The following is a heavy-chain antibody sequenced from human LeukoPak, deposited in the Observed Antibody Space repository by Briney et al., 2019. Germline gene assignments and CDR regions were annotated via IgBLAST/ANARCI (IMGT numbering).Heavy chain of an antibody. V-gene: IGHV1-46*01. D-gene: IGHD4-17*01. CDR1: GGTFSSYA. CDR3: ARTPTVTPTKRYFDY. Sequence: ASVKVSCKASGGTFSSYAISWVRQAPGQGLEWMGIINPSGGSTSYAQKFQGRVTMTRDTFTSTVYMELSSLRSEDTAVYYCARTPTVTPTKRYFDYWGQGTLVTVSS. J-gene: IGHJ4*02. CDR2: INPSGGST.